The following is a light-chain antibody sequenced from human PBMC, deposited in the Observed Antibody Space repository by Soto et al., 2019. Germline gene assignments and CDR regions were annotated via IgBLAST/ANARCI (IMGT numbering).Light chain of an antibody. V-gene: IGKV3-15*01. CDR2: GPP. J-gene: IGKJ4*01. Sequence: EIVMTQSPATLSVSPGERATLSCRASRNINRKLAWYQQKPCQAPRLLISGPPTMATGIPARFSGSGSGTEFTLTISSLQSEDFAVYYCQQYYDYPPLIFGGGTKVEIK. CDR3: QQYYDYPPLI. CDR1: RNINRK.